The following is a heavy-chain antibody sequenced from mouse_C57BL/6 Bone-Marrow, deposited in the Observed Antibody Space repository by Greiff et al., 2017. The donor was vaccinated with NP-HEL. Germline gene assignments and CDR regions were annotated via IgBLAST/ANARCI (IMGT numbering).Heavy chain of an antibody. V-gene: IGHV14-4*01. CDR2: LDPSPFDP. Sequence: VQLQQSGAELVRPLSSVKLSFPASFFPLPSASIPLLTPLPSQVLELLGWLDPSPFDPEYASKFQGKATITADTSSNTAYLQLSSLTSEDTAVYYCTAIYYGNYEGVFWYFDVWGTGTTVTVSS. CDR1: FFPLPSAS. J-gene: IGHJ1*03. D-gene: IGHD2-1*01. CDR3: TAIYYGNYEGVFWYFDV.